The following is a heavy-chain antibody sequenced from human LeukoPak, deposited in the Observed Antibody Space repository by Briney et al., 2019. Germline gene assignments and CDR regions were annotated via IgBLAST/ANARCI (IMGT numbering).Heavy chain of an antibody. CDR3: GRNSIAVAGTSWFDP. Sequence: PSETLSLTCIVSGGPISTRSYYWGWIRQPPGKGPEWIGSMFYSGSTYYNPSLKTRVTISVDTSKNQFSLKLSSVTAADTAVYYCGRNSIAVAGTSWFDPWGQGTLVTVSS. V-gene: IGHV4-39*01. CDR2: MFYSGST. J-gene: IGHJ5*02. CDR1: GGPISTRSYY. D-gene: IGHD6-13*01.